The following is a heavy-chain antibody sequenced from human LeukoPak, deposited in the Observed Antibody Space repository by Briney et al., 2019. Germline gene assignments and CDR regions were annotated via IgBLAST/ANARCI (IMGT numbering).Heavy chain of an antibody. CDR3: AKDRFIAAAGTRSYFQH. CDR2: IRYDGSNK. D-gene: IGHD6-13*01. Sequence: PGGSLRLSCAASGFTFSSYGMHWVRQAPGKGLEWVAFIRYDGSNKYYADSVKGRFTISRDNSKNTLYLQMNSLRAEDTAVYYCAKDRFIAAAGTRSYFQHWGQGTLVTVSS. J-gene: IGHJ1*01. CDR1: GFTFSSYG. V-gene: IGHV3-30*02.